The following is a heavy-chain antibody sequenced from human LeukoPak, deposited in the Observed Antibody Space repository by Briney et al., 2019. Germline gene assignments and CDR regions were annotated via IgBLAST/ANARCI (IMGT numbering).Heavy chain of an antibody. Sequence: GESLRLSCTASGFTFSNYVMSWVRQAPGMGLEWVASILNGGGTNYADSVKGRFTISRDNSKNTLYLQMNSLRPDDGAKYYCAKGGGRPLKDAFDIWGQGTVVTVSS. D-gene: IGHD2-15*01. CDR2: ILNGGGT. CDR3: AKGGGRPLKDAFDI. V-gene: IGHV3-23*01. J-gene: IGHJ3*02. CDR1: GFTFSNYV.